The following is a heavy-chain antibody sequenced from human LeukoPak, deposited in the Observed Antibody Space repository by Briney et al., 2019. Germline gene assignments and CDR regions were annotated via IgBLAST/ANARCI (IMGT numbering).Heavy chain of an antibody. CDR3: AKDPRQGIYSGYLMEFDY. V-gene: IGHV3-30*18. CDR2: ISYDGRNN. Sequence: GGSLRLSCAASGFNFSSYGMHWVRQAPGKRLEWVAVISYDGRNNYYGDSVKGRFTISRDNSKNTLYLQMNSLRGEDTAVYYCAKDPRQGIYSGYLMEFDYWGQGTLVTVSS. CDR1: GFNFSSYG. D-gene: IGHD5-12*01. J-gene: IGHJ4*02.